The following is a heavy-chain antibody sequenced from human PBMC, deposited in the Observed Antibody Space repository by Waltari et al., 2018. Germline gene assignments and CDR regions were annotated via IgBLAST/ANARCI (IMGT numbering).Heavy chain of an antibody. D-gene: IGHD3-16*01. J-gene: IGHJ4*02. Sequence: QVQLQQWGAGLLKPSETLSLTCAVYRGSFSGYYWSWIRQPPGKGLEWMGEINHRGSTNYNPSRKSRVTISVDTSKNQVALKLSSVTAADTAVYYCARSTYYDYVWGSYFPYWGQGTLVTVSS. CDR3: ARSTYYDYVWGSYFPY. CDR1: RGSFSGYY. CDR2: INHRGST. V-gene: IGHV4-34*01.